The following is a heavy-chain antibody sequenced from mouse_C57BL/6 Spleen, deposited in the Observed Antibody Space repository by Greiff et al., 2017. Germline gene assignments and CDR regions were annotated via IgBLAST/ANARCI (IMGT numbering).Heavy chain of an antibody. CDR1: GYTFTDYY. D-gene: IGHD2-4*01. Sequence: EVQLQQSGPELVKPGASVKISCKASGYTFTDYYMNWVKQSHGKSLEWIGDINPNNGGTSYNQKFKGKATLTVDKSSSTAYMELRSLTSEDSAVYYCARYYDYDGRIYYAMDYWGQGTSGTVSS. V-gene: IGHV1-26*01. J-gene: IGHJ4*01. CDR2: INPNNGGT. CDR3: ARYYDYDGRIYYAMDY.